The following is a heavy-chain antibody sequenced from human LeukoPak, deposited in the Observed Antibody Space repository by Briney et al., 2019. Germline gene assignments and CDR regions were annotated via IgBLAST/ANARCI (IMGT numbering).Heavy chain of an antibody. CDR3: ARLDDFWSGYHYLVY. D-gene: IGHD3-3*01. CDR2: IYPGDSDT. Sequence: GEPLKISCNGSGYSFTSYWIGWVRQMPGKGLEWMGIIYPGDSDTRYSPSFQGQVTISADKSISTAYLQWSSLKASDTAMYYCARLDDFWSGYHYLVYWGQGTLVTVPS. J-gene: IGHJ4*02. CDR1: GYSFTSYW. V-gene: IGHV5-51*01.